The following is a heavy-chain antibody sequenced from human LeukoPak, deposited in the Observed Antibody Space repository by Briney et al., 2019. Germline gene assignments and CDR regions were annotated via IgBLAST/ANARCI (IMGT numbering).Heavy chain of an antibody. CDR3: AKADYGEYYYMDV. CDR1: GFSSYA. Sequence: ASVKVSCKASGFSSYAISWVRQAPGQGLEWMGGIIPAFGTTNYAQKFQGRVTVTTDESTSTVYMELSGLRFEDTAVYYCAKADYGEYYYMDVWGKGTTGTVSS. D-gene: IGHD4-17*01. V-gene: IGHV1-69*05. CDR2: IIPAFGTT. J-gene: IGHJ6*03.